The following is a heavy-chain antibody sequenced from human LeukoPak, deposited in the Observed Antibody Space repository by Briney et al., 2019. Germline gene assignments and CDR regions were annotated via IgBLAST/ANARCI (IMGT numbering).Heavy chain of an antibody. CDR1: GGSFSGYY. CDR2: IYYSGST. V-gene: IGHV4-34*01. D-gene: IGHD3-9*01. J-gene: IGHJ4*02. CDR3: ARQEDYDILTGYYNVIGY. Sequence: SETLSLTCAVYGGSFSGYYWSWIRQPPGKGLEWIGSIYYSGSTYYNPSLKSRVTISVDTSKNQFSLKLSSVTAADTAVYYCARQEDYDILTGYYNVIGYWGQGTLVTVSS.